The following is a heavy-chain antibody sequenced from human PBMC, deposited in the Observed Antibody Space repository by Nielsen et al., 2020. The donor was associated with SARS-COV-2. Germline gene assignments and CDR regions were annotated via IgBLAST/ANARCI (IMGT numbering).Heavy chain of an antibody. CDR3: AKAAAIQGLGY. CDR2: VSGSGNTT. V-gene: IGHV3-23*01. J-gene: IGHJ4*02. CDR1: GFTFSSYA. D-gene: IGHD6-25*01. Sequence: GESLKISCAASGFTFSSYAMSWVRQAPGKGLEWVSGVSGSGNTTYYTASVKGRFTISRDNSKNTLYLEMNSLRVEDTAVYYCAKAAAIQGLGYWGQGTLVTVSS.